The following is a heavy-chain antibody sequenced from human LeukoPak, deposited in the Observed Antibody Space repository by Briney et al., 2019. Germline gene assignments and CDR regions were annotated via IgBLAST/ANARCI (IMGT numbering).Heavy chain of an antibody. J-gene: IGHJ5*02. V-gene: IGHV4-38-2*02. CDR3: ARRNNWFDP. Sequence: RSSETLSLTCTVSGYSISSGYYWGWIRQPPGKGLEWIGSIHLSGSTYYNPSLKSRVTISVDTSKNHFSLKLSSVSAADTAVYYCARRNNWFDPWGQGTLVTVSS. CDR1: GYSISSGYY. CDR2: IHLSGST.